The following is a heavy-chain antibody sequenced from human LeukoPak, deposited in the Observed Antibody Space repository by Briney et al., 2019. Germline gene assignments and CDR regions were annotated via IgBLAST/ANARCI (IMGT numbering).Heavy chain of an antibody. CDR1: GFTFSSYA. CDR2: ISGSGGST. Sequence: GGSLRLSCTASGFTFSSYAMSWVRQAPGKGLEWVSAISGSGGSTYYADSVKGRFTISRDNSKNTLYLQMNSLRAEDTAVYYCAKDSSSWYRFDYWGQGTLFTVSS. V-gene: IGHV3-23*01. J-gene: IGHJ4*02. D-gene: IGHD6-13*01. CDR3: AKDSSSWYRFDY.